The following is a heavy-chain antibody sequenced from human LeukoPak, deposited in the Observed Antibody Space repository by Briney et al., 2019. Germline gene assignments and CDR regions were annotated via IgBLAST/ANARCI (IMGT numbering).Heavy chain of an antibody. CDR1: GFTFNSYS. CDR3: VRLVEMATTNYCDY. CDR2: ISGSGGTT. J-gene: IGHJ4*02. Sequence: GGSLRLSCAASGFTFNSYSMSWVRQAPGRGLEWVSHISGSGGTTYYADPVKGRFTISRDNSNNTLYLQMKSLRAEDTAVYYCVRLVEMATTNYCDYWGQGTLVTASS. V-gene: IGHV3-23*01. D-gene: IGHD5-24*01.